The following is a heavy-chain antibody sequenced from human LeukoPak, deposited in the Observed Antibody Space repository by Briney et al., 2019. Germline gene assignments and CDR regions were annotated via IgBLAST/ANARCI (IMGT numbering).Heavy chain of an antibody. CDR1: GYTFTSYY. D-gene: IGHD6-6*01. Sequence: ASVKVSCKASGYTFTSYYMHWVRQAPGQGLEWMGIINPSGGSTSYAQKFQGRVTMTRDTSTSTVYMELSSLRSEDTAVYYCARGDSSSLLLYYYCYYGMDVWGQGTTVTVSS. CDR3: ARGDSSSLLLYYYCYYGMDV. V-gene: IGHV1-46*01. J-gene: IGHJ6*02. CDR2: INPSGGST.